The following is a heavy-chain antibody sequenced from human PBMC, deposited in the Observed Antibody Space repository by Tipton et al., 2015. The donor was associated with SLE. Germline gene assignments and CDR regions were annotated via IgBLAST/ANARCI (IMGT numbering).Heavy chain of an antibody. D-gene: IGHD1-26*01. Sequence: QSGAEVKKPGASVTVFCKASGYTFTDHNMHWVRQAPGQGLEWMAWISPNSGDTFYAQKFQGRVTVTRDTSINTVSMELSRLRSDDTAVYYCARGGSALAYWGQGTLVTVSS. CDR3: ARGGSALAY. J-gene: IGHJ4*02. CDR1: GYTFTDHN. V-gene: IGHV1-2*02. CDR2: ISPNSGDT.